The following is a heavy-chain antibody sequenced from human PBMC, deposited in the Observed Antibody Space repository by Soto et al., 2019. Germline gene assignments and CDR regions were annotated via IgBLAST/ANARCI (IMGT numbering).Heavy chain of an antibody. Sequence: GGSLSLSCSASGFTFSSYAMHWVRLGPGKGLEYVSAISSTGGSNYYADYVKGRFTISRDNAKNTLYLEMISLRAEDTAVYYCVKYYDILTGYYMHPYYGMDVWGQGTMVTVSS. CDR2: ISSTGGSN. CDR3: VKYYDILTGYYMHPYYGMDV. D-gene: IGHD3-9*01. CDR1: GFTFSSYA. V-gene: IGHV3-64D*06. J-gene: IGHJ6*02.